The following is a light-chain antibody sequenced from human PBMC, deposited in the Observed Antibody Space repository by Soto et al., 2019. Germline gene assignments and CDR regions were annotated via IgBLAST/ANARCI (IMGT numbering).Light chain of an antibody. Sequence: QSVLTQPPSASGTPGQRVTISCSGRSSNIGSNTVNWYQQLPGTAPKLLIYSNSKRPSGVPDRLSGSKSGTSASLAISGLQSEDEADYYCAAWDDSLNGGVFGGGTKLTVL. J-gene: IGLJ3*02. CDR1: SSNIGSNT. CDR3: AAWDDSLNGGV. CDR2: SNS. V-gene: IGLV1-44*01.